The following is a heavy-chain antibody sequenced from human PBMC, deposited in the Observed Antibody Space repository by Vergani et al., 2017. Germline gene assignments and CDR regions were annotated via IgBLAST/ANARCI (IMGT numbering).Heavy chain of an antibody. CDR2: INSDGSST. CDR3: AKDHNQYYDSTGVDY. V-gene: IGHV3-74*01. Sequence: VPLLESGGGLVQPGGSLRLSCAASGFTFSSYWMHWVRQAPGKGLVWVSRINSDGSSTSYADSVKGRFTISRDNAKNTLYLQMNSLRAEDTAVYYCAKDHNQYYDSTGVDYWGQGTLVTVSS. CDR1: GFTFSSYW. D-gene: IGHD3-22*01. J-gene: IGHJ4*02.